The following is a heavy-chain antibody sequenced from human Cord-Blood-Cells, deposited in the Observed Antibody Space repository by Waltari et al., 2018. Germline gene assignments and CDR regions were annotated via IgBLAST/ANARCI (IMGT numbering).Heavy chain of an antibody. J-gene: IGHJ4*02. D-gene: IGHD3-3*01. V-gene: IGHV4-61*09. CDR3: ARGAIFGVVIDY. CDR2: IYTSGST. CDR1: GGSIRTGSYY. Sequence: QVQLQESGPGLVKPSQTLSLTCPVSGGSIRTGSYYWSWIRQPAGKGLEWIGYIYTSGSTNYNPSLKSRVTISVDTSKNQFSLKLSSVTAADTAVYYCARGAIFGVVIDYWGQGTLVTVSS.